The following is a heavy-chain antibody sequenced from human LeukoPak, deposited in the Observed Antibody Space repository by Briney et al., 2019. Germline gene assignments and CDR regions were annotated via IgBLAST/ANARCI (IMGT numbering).Heavy chain of an antibody. D-gene: IGHD3-10*01. V-gene: IGHV3-23*01. CDR1: GFTFSSYA. CDR3: ARDRVGGPGYFDY. J-gene: IGHJ4*02. Sequence: GGSLRLSCAASGFTFSSYAMSWVRQAPGKGLEWVSAISGSGGSTYYADSVKGRFTISRDNAKNSLYLQMNSLRAEDTAVYYCARDRVGGPGYFDYWGQGTLVTVSS. CDR2: ISGSGGST.